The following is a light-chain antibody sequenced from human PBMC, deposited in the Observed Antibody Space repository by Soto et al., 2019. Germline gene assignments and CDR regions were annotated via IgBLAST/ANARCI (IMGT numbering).Light chain of an antibody. Sequence: EFVLTQSPGTLSLSPGERATLSCRASESPSSSYFAWYQQKPGQAPRLLIYGVSSRATGIPDRFSGSGSGTEFTLTISSLQSEDFAVYYCQQYDSWPLTFGGGTKVDIK. CDR1: ESPSSSY. CDR2: GVS. J-gene: IGKJ4*01. V-gene: IGKV3-20*01. CDR3: QQYDSWPLT.